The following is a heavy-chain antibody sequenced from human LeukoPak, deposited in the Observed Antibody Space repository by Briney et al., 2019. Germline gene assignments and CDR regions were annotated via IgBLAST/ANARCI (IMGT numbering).Heavy chain of an antibody. V-gene: IGHV4-4*02. CDR3: ASHVTVLGTRGFDF. Sequence: SGTLSLTCAVSGDSITSHSWWSWVRQPPGKGLEWIGEVHHGGASNYDPSLESRVTISVGKSKNRFSLNLRSVTAADTATYYCASHVTVLGTRGFDFWGRGTLVTVS. D-gene: IGHD6-19*01. CDR2: VHHGGAS. J-gene: IGHJ4*02. CDR1: GDSITSHSW.